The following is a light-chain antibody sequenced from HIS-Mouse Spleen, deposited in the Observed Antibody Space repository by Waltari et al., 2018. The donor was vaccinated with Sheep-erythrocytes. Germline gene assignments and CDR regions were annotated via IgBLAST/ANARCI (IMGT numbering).Light chain of an antibody. J-gene: IGLJ1*01. CDR3: CSYAGSYNHV. V-gene: IGLV2-11*01. CDR2: DVS. CDR1: SSDVGGYND. Sequence: QSALTQPRSVSGSPGQSVTISCTGTSSDVGGYNDVSWYQQHPGKAPKLMIYDVSKRHPGVPARFSGSKSGNTASLTISGLQAEDEADYCCCSYAGSYNHVFATGTKVTVL.